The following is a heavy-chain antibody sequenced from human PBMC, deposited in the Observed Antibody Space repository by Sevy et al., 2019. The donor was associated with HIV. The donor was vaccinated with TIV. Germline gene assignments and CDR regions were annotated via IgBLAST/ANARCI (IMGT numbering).Heavy chain of an antibody. Sequence: GGSLRLSCAASGFTFSSYAMHWVRQAPGKGLEWVAVISYDGSNKYYADSVKGRFTISRDNSKKTLYLQMNSLRAEDTVVYYCARDFTYYYDSSGSQGVDWFDPWGQGTLVTVSS. D-gene: IGHD3-22*01. CDR1: GFTFSSYA. CDR2: ISYDGSNK. V-gene: IGHV3-30-3*01. J-gene: IGHJ5*02. CDR3: ARDFTYYYDSSGSQGVDWFDP.